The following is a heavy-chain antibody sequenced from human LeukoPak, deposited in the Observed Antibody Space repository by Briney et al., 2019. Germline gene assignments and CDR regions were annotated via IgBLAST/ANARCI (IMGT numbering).Heavy chain of an antibody. D-gene: IGHD3-22*01. CDR2: ISGSGSST. V-gene: IGHV3-23*01. CDR1: GFAFSSYA. J-gene: IGHJ4*02. Sequence: GGSLRLSCAASGFAFSSYAMSWVRQAPGKGLEWVSAISGSGSSTYSADSVKGRFTISRDNSKNTLYLQMNSLRAEGTAVYHCAKATYDSSGYAYFDFWGQGTLVTVSS. CDR3: AKATYDSSGYAYFDF.